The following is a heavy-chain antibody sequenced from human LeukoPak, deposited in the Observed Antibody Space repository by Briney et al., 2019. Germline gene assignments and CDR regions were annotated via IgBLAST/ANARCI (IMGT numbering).Heavy chain of an antibody. D-gene: IGHD3-3*01. CDR1: GFTASSNY. CDR3: ARASSSLGVDFDY. J-gene: IGHJ4*02. CDR2: IYSGGST. Sequence: GGSLRLSRAASGFTASSNYMSWVRQAPGKGLEWVSVIYSGGSTYYADSVKGRFTISRDNSKNTLYLQMNSLRAEDTAVYYCARASSSLGVDFDYWGQGTLVTVSS. V-gene: IGHV3-53*01.